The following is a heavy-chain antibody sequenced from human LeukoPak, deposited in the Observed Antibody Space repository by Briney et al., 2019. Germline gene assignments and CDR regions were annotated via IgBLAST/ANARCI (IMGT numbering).Heavy chain of an antibody. CDR2: IIPIFGTA. V-gene: IGHV1-69*13. J-gene: IGHJ5*02. Sequence: ASVKVSCKASGGTFSSYAISWVRQAPGQGLEWMGGIIPIFGTANYAQKFQGRVTITADESTSTAYMELSSLRSEDTAVYYCARVRNYEDRWWFDPWGQGTLVTVSS. CDR1: GGTFSSYA. D-gene: IGHD1-7*01. CDR3: ARVRNYEDRWWFDP.